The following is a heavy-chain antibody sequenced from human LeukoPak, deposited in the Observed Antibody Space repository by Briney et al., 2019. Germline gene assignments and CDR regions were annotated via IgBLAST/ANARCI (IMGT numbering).Heavy chain of an antibody. Sequence: PGGSLRLSCAASGFTFSSYGMHWVRQAAGKGLEWVAFIRYEGSNKYYADSVKGRFTISRDYSKNTLYLQMHSLRAEDTAVYYCAKDLPRDYYDSSGPSPGADWGQGTLVTVSS. CDR2: IRYEGSNK. CDR1: GFTFSSYG. J-gene: IGHJ4*02. D-gene: IGHD3-22*01. CDR3: AKDLPRDYYDSSGPSPGAD. V-gene: IGHV3-30*02.